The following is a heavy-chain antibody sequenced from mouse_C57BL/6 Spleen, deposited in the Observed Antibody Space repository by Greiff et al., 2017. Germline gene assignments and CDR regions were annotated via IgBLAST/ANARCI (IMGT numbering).Heavy chain of an antibody. CDR2: INYDGSST. D-gene: IGHD3-2*02. V-gene: IGHV5-16*01. J-gene: IGHJ3*01. CDR3: ARGGSGSPWFAY. CDR1: GFTFSDYY. Sequence: EVQLQESEGGLVQPGSSMKLSCTASGFTFSDYYMAWVRQVPEKGLEWVANINYDGSSTYYLDSLKSRFIISRDNAKNILYLQMSSLKSEDTATYYCARGGSGSPWFAYWGQGTLVTVSA.